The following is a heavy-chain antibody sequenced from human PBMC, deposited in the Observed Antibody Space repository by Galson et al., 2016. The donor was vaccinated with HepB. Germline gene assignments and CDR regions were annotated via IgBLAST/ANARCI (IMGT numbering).Heavy chain of an antibody. Sequence: SVKVSCKASGYTFTSYAIHWVRQAPGQRLEWMGWINGNGNTKYVQKFQGRGTITRDTSASTAYMELSSLRSEDTAVYSCATNIVGATTSFDYWGQGTLVTVSS. D-gene: IGHD1-26*01. J-gene: IGHJ4*02. CDR3: ATNIVGATTSFDY. CDR1: GYTFTSYA. V-gene: IGHV1-3*01. CDR2: INGNGNT.